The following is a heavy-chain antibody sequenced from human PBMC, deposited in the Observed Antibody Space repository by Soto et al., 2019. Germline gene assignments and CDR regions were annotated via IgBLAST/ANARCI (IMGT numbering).Heavy chain of an antibody. CDR3: AKDLYVQPPSGWFDP. V-gene: IGHV3-23*01. D-gene: IGHD1-26*01. CDR2: ITGRGDST. J-gene: IGHJ5*02. CDR1: GFPFSDHA. Sequence: GGSLRLSCAASGFPFSDHAMHWVRQTPGKGLEWVSAITGRGDSTYYADSVKGRFTISRGNSKSTLYLQMMSLRAEDTAVYYCAKDLYVQPPSGWFDPWGQGTVVTVSS.